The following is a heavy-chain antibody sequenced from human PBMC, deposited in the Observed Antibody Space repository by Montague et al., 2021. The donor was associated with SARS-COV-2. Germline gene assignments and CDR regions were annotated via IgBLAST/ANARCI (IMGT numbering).Heavy chain of an antibody. V-gene: IGHV4-59*08. Sequence: SETLSLTCTVSGGSIISYYWSWIRQYPGKRLEWIGYIYSTGSSDYNPSLESRVTMSIDMSKNQFSLNLTSMTAADTAVYYCARRGGWHYFDFWSQGTLVTVSS. J-gene: IGHJ4*02. CDR1: GGSIISYY. CDR3: ARRGGWHYFDF. CDR2: IYSTGSS. D-gene: IGHD6-19*01.